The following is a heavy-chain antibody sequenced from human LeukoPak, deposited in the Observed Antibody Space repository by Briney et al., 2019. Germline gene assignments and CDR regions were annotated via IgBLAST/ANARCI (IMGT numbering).Heavy chain of an antibody. D-gene: IGHD3-10*01. Sequence: GASVKVSCKASGYTFTGYYMHWVRQAPGQGLEWMGWINPNSGGTNYAQKFQGRVTMTRDTSISTAYMELSRLGSDDTAVYYCARYHTMVRGLSDWGQGTLVTVSS. J-gene: IGHJ4*02. V-gene: IGHV1-2*02. CDR1: GYTFTGYY. CDR3: ARYHTMVRGLSD. CDR2: INPNSGGT.